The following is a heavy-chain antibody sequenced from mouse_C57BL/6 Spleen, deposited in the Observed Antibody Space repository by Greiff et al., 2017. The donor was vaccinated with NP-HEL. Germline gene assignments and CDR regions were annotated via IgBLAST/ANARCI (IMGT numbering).Heavy chain of an antibody. J-gene: IGHJ3*01. CDR3: ANYYRGAY. D-gene: IGHD1-1*01. Sequence: VKLQESGPELVKPGASVKISCKASGYAFSSSWMNWVKQRPGKGLEWIGRIYPGDGDTNYNGKFKGKATLTADKSSSTAYMQLSSLTSEDSAVYFCANYYRGAYWGQGTLVTVSA. CDR1: GYAFSSSW. CDR2: IYPGDGDT. V-gene: IGHV1-82*01.